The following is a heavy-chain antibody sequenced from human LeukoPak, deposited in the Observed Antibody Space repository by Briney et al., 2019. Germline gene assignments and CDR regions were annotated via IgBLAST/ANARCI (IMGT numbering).Heavy chain of an antibody. CDR3: TTGVTIFGDREGYFDY. J-gene: IGHJ4*02. D-gene: IGHD3-3*01. CDR2: ISSSGSTI. Sequence: GGSLRLSCAASGFTFSDYYMSWIRQAPGKGLEWVSYISSSGSTIYYADSVKGRFTISRDNAKNSLYLQMNSLRAEDTAVYYCTTGVTIFGDREGYFDYWGQGTLVTVSS. V-gene: IGHV3-11*01. CDR1: GFTFSDYY.